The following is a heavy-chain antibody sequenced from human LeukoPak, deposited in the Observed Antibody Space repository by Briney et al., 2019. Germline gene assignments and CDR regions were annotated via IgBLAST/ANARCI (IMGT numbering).Heavy chain of an antibody. CDR3: ARDHYSNHDY. CDR1: GFTFRSYW. D-gene: IGHD4-11*01. CDR2: MNSDGSST. Sequence: PGGSLRLSXVASGFTFRSYWMHWVRQAPGKGLVWVSRMNSDGSSTSYADSVKGRFTISRDNAKNTLYLQMNSLRAEDTAVYYCARDHYSNHDYWGQGTLVTVSS. J-gene: IGHJ4*02. V-gene: IGHV3-74*01.